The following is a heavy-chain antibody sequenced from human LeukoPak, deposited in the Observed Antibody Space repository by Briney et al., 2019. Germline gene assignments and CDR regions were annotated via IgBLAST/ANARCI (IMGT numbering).Heavy chain of an antibody. J-gene: IGHJ5*02. CDR3: ARGVGDYGSWWFDP. D-gene: IGHD4-17*01. CDR2: IYHSGST. CDR1: GGSISSGGYS. V-gene: IGHV4-30-2*01. Sequence: PSETLSLTCAVSGGSISSGGYSWSWIRQPPGKGLEWIGYIYHSGSTYYNPSLKSRVTISVDRSKNQFSLKLSSVTAADTAVYYCARGVGDYGSWWFDPWGQGTLVTVSS.